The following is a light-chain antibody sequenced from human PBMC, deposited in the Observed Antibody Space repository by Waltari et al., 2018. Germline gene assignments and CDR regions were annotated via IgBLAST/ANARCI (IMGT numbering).Light chain of an antibody. CDR3: CAYTIRSTLV. Sequence: SALTQPASVSGSPGQSITISCAGTSSDIGANEYVSWYQQHPDKAPKPSIHDVFNRPSGTSKRFSGAKSANTASLTITGLQAEDEADYYCCAYTIRSTLVFGGGTRVTVL. J-gene: IGLJ3*02. V-gene: IGLV2-14*03. CDR1: SSDIGANEY. CDR2: DVF.